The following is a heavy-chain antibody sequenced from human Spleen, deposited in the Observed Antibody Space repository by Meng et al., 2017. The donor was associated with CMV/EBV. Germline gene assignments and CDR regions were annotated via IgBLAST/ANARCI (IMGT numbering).Heavy chain of an antibody. V-gene: IGHV1-2*02. CDR2: INPNSGGT. D-gene: IGHD2-2*01. J-gene: IGHJ4*02. Sequence: SGYTFTGYYMHWVRQAPGQGLEWMGWINPNSGGTNYAQKFQGRVTMTRDTSISTAYMELSRLRSDDTAVYYCARGPHCSSTSCYFDYWGQGTLVTVSS. CDR1: GYTFTGYY. CDR3: ARGPHCSSTSCYFDY.